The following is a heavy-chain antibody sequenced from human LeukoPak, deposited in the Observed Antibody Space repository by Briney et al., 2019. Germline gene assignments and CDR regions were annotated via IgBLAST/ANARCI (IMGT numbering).Heavy chain of an antibody. Sequence: SETLSLTCTGSGGSISGYCWTWIRQPDGKGLVWIGRMYTTGRTNYHPSPNSRVTMSVDTSKNQFSLELSSVTAADTAGYYCARQIAVAGKAEFDDWGQGTLVTVSS. CDR2: MYTTGRT. J-gene: IGHJ4*02. D-gene: IGHD6-19*01. V-gene: IGHV4-4*07. CDR1: GGSISGYC. CDR3: ARQIAVAGKAEFDD.